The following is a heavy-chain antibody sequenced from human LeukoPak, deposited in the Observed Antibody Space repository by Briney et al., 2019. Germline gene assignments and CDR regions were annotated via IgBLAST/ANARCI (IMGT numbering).Heavy chain of an antibody. D-gene: IGHD2-2*01. J-gene: IGHJ6*02. V-gene: IGHV4-59*01. CDR2: IYYSGST. CDR3: ARDRVVVPAAIVVSPHTANYYYYGMDV. Sequence: SETLSLTCTVSVGSISSYYWSWIRQPPWKGLEWIGYIYYSGSTNYNPSLKSRVTISVDTSKNQFSLKLSSVTAADTAVYYCARDRVVVPAAIVVSPHTANYYYYGMDVWGQGTTVTVSS. CDR1: VGSISSYY.